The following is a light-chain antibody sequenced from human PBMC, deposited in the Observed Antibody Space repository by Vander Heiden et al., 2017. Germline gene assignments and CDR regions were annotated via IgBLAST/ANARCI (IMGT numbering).Light chain of an antibody. CDR3: MIWHSSAWV. Sequence: QAVLTQPSSLSASPGASASLTCTLRSGINVGTYRIYWYQQKPGSPPQYLLRYKSDSDKQQGSGFPSRFSGSKAASANAGILLISGLQSEDEADYSCMIWHSSAWVFGGGTKLTVL. CDR2: YKSDSDK. J-gene: IGLJ3*02. CDR1: SGINVGTYR. V-gene: IGLV5-45*03.